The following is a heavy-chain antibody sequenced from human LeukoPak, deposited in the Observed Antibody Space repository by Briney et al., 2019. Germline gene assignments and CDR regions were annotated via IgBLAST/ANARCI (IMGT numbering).Heavy chain of an antibody. CDR1: GFTFSDYY. CDR2: ISNSDSYT. D-gene: IGHD2-2*01. CDR3: ALSSIHKDYYFGMDV. J-gene: IGHJ6*02. Sequence: GGSLRLSCAASGFTFSDYYMSWIRQAPGKGLAWVSYISNSDSYTNYADSVRGRFTVSRDNAKRSLYLQIESLRDDDTAVYHCALSSIHKDYYFGMDVWGQGTTVTVSS. V-gene: IGHV3-11*03.